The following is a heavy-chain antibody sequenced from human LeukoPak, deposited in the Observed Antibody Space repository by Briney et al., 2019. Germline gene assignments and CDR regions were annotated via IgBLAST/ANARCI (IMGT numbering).Heavy chain of an antibody. CDR1: GDSVSSNSVA. D-gene: IGHD3-22*01. Sequence: SQTLSLTCAISGDSVSSNSVAWNWIRQSPSRGLEWLGRTYYKSKWFNDYAVSVKGRITINPDTSKNQFSLELNSVTAADTAIYYCATYYDRSGYKLDYWGQGTLVTVSS. V-gene: IGHV6-1*01. CDR3: ATYYDRSGYKLDY. CDR2: TYYKSKWFN. J-gene: IGHJ4*02.